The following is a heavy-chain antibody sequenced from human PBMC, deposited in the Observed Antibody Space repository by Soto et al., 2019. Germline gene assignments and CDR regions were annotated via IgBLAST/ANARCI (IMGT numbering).Heavy chain of an antibody. D-gene: IGHD2-21*01. J-gene: IGHJ5*02. CDR3: ARRAVVAVTGSLDNWLDP. CDR2: VYSSGST. V-gene: IGHV4-59*01. CDR1: GDSITSYN. Sequence: PLEILSLTCTVSGDSITSYNWNWLRQPPGKALEWIGYVYSSGSTNYNPSLKSRVTISVDTSRNQFSLKVNSVTAADTAVYYCARRAVVAVTGSLDNWLDPWGQGILVTVSS.